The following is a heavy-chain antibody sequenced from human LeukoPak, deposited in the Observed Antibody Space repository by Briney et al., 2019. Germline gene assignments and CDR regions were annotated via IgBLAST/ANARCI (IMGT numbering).Heavy chain of an antibody. CDR2: INPNSGGT. CDR3: ASKWVTYYYNSSYYHYPTDIFDI. CDR1: RYTFSGYY. Sequence: ASVQVSCKASRYTFSGYYLHWVRQAPGQGLEWMGWINPNSGGTNSAQKFQGRVTMTRDTSIITAYMELSRLRSDDTAVYFCASKWVTYYYNSSYYHYPTDIFDIWGQGTMVTVSS. V-gene: IGHV1-2*02. D-gene: IGHD3-22*01. J-gene: IGHJ3*02.